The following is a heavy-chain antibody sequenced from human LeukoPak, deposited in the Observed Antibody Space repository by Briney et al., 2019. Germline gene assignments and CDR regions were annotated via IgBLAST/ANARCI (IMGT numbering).Heavy chain of an antibody. J-gene: IGHJ4*02. V-gene: IGHV1-2*02. Sequence: ASVTVSFKSSGYTFTVYYMHWVRQAPGQGLEWMGWINPNSGGTNYAQKFQGRVTMTRDTSISTAYMELSRLRSDHTAVYYCARGPSSTSCYHSDYWGQGTLVTVSS. CDR3: ARGPSSTSCYHSDY. CDR2: INPNSGGT. CDR1: GYTFTVYY. D-gene: IGHD2-2*01.